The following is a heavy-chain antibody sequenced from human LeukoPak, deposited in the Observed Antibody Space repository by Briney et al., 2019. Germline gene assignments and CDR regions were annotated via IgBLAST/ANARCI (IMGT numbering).Heavy chain of an antibody. V-gene: IGHV3-49*04. CDR1: GFTFSSYA. D-gene: IGHD3-22*01. Sequence: GGSLRLSCAASGFTFSSYAMSWVRQAPGKGLEWVGFIRSKAYGGTTEYAASVKGRFTISRDDSKSIAYLQMNSLKTEDTAVYYCTRDRYDSSGYYSYWGQGTLVTVSS. J-gene: IGHJ4*02. CDR3: TRDRYDSSGYYSY. CDR2: IRSKAYGGTT.